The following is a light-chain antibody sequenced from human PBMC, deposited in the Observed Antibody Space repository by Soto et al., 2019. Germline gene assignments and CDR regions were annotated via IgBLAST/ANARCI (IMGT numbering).Light chain of an antibody. CDR1: QSVASGY. J-gene: IGKJ1*01. CDR3: QHYGTSRT. V-gene: IGKV3-20*01. Sequence: EVVLTQSPGTLSLSPGERATLSCRATQSVASGYFAWYQQKPGQAPRLLIYGASTRATSIPDRFSGSGSGTDFTLTISRLEPEDCAVYFCQHYGTSRTFGQGTKVEIK. CDR2: GAS.